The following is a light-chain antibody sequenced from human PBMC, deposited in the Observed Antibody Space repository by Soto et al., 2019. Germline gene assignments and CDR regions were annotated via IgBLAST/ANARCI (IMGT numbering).Light chain of an antibody. Sequence: EIVLTQSPGTLSLSPGEGATLSCRASQSVSSSSLTWYQQKRGQAPRLLIYGASTRATGIPDRFSGSGSGTDFTLTISRLEPEDFEVYYCNQYHSSFTFGGGTKVEIK. CDR3: NQYHSSFT. V-gene: IGKV3-20*01. J-gene: IGKJ4*01. CDR2: GAS. CDR1: QSVSSSS.